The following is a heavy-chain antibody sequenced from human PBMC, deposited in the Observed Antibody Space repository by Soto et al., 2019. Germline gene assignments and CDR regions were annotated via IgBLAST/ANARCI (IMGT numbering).Heavy chain of an antibody. CDR1: GYTFTSYY. D-gene: IGHD6-6*01. J-gene: IGHJ4*02. CDR3: ARDRKVDSSSSGYYFDY. Sequence: GASVKVSCKASGYTFTSYYMHWVRQAPGQGLEWMGIINPSGGSTSYAQKFQGRVTMTRDTSTSTVYMELSSLRSEDTAVYYCARDRKVDSSSSGYYFDYWGQGTLVTVYS. CDR2: INPSGGST. V-gene: IGHV1-46*01.